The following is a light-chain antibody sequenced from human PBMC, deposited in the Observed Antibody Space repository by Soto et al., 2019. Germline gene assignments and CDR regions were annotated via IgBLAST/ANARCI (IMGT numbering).Light chain of an antibody. CDR3: QQANSFPVT. V-gene: IGKV1-12*01. J-gene: IGKJ5*01. CDR2: GAS. Sequence: DIQMTQSPSFVSASLGDSVTITCRASQDISSWVAWYQQRPGRAPTLLIYGASTLQSGVPSRFSGRGFGTEFTLTISNLLPEDVGTYYCQQANSFPVTFGQGTRLDIK. CDR1: QDISSW.